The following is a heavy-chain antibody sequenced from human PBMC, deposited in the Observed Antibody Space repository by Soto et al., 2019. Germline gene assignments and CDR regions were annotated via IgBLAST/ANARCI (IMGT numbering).Heavy chain of an antibody. CDR1: GFTFSSYS. CDR2: ISSSSSTI. CDR3: ASDAYSSGWYYWYFDL. V-gene: IGHV3-48*01. J-gene: IGHJ2*01. Sequence: EVQLVESGGGLVQPGGSLRLSCAASGFTFSSYSMNWVRQAPGKGLEWVSYISSSSSTIYYADSVKGRFTISRDNAKNSLYLQMNSLRAEDTAVYYCASDAYSSGWYYWYFDLWGRGTLVTVSS. D-gene: IGHD6-19*01.